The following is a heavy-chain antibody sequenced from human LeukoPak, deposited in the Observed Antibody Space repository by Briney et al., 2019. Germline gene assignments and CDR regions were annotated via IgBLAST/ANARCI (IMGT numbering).Heavy chain of an antibody. CDR3: ARNLGGDDYYFYGMDV. J-gene: IGHJ6*02. V-gene: IGHV4-4*07. CDR2: IHTTGGT. CDR1: DGSISSYY. Sequence: TSETLSLTCTVSDGSISSYYWSWIRRPAGKGLEWIGRIHTTGGTNSKPSLKSRLIMSVDTSTNQFSLRMRFVTAADTAVYYCARNLGGDDYYFYGMDVWGQGTTVTVSS. D-gene: IGHD2-21*02.